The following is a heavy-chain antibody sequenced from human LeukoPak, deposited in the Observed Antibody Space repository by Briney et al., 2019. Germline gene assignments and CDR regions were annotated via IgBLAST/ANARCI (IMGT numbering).Heavy chain of an antibody. CDR3: ARPSTYYGSGSYGVPDYYYYGMDV. J-gene: IGHJ6*02. CDR2: IYYSGST. Sequence: PSETLSLTCTVSGGSISSYYWSWIRQPPGKGLEWIGYIYYSGSTNYNPSLKSRVTISVDTSKNQFSLKLSSVTAADTAVYYCARPSTYYGSGSYGVPDYYYYGMDVWGQGTTVTVSS. D-gene: IGHD3-10*01. CDR1: GGSISSYY. V-gene: IGHV4-59*08.